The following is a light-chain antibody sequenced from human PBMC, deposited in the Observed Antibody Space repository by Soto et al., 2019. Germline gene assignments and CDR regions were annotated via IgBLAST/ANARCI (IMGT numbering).Light chain of an antibody. CDR1: QSVLYSSNNKNY. CDR2: WAS. CDR3: QQYYRTPLT. V-gene: IGKV4-1*01. J-gene: IGKJ4*01. Sequence: DIVMTQTPDYLAVFLGERATINCKSSQSVLYSSNNKNYLAWYQEKKGQPXQXXIYWASTRESGVPERFSGSGSGTDGTLTISSLQAEDGAVYDCQQYYRTPLTFGGGTNVDIK.